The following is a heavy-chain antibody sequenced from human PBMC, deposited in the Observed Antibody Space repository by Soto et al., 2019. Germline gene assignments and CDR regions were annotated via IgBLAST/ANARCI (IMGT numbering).Heavy chain of an antibody. D-gene: IGHD3-22*01. Sequence: GGSLRLSCTASGFTFGDYAMSWFRQAPGKGLEWVGFIRSKAYGGTTEYAASVKGRFTISRDDSKSIAYLQMNSLKTEDTAVYYCTRDYSGQHYYYDSSGYYDYWGQGTLVTVSS. CDR3: TRDYSGQHYYYDSSGYYDY. J-gene: IGHJ4*02. CDR1: GFTFGDYA. CDR2: IRSKAYGGTT. V-gene: IGHV3-49*03.